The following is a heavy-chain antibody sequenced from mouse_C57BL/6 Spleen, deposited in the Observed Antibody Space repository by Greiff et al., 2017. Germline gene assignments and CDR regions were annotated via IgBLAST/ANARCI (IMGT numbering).Heavy chain of an antibody. J-gene: IGHJ2*01. D-gene: IGHD1-1*01. V-gene: IGHV1-54*01. CDR2: INPGSGGT. CDR3: ARTGGSSFYFDD. CDR1: GYAFTNYL. Sequence: QVQLQQSGAELVRPGTSVTVSCKASGYAFTNYLIEWVKQRPGQGLEWIGVINPGSGGTNYNEKFKGKATLTADKSSSTAYMQLSSLTSEDSAVYCCARTGGSSFYFDDWGQGTTLTVSS.